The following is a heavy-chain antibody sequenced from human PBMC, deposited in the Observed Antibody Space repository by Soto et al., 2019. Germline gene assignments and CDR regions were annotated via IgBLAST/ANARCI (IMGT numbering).Heavy chain of an antibody. CDR3: ANYVMSRPWFDT. D-gene: IGHD6-6*01. CDR2: INYRWPA. Sequence: SETLSLTCSVSGGSINNSTSFWGWLRQSPGKGLEWIATINYRWPAEYNPSLKSRVTISADRSRHVLSLQMNYVTAPDTAVYYCANYVMSRPWFDTWGQGTRVTVSS. V-gene: IGHV4-39*02. CDR1: GGSINNSTSF. J-gene: IGHJ5*02.